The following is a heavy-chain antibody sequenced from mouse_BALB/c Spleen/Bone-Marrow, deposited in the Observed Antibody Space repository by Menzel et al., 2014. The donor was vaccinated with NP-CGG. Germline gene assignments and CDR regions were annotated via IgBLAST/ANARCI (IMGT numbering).Heavy chain of an antibody. CDR3: ARYGNYFYAMDY. Sequence: EVMLVESGGGLVQPGGSRKLSCAASGFTFSSFGMHWVRQAPEKGLEWVAYISSGSSTIYYADTVKGRFTISRDNPKNTLFLQMTSLGSEDTAMYYCARYGNYFYAMDYWGQGTSVTVSS. D-gene: IGHD2-1*01. CDR2: ISSGSSTI. CDR1: GFTFSSFG. J-gene: IGHJ4*01. V-gene: IGHV5-17*02.